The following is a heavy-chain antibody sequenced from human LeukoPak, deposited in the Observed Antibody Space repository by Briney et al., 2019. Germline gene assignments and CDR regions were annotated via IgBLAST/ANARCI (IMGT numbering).Heavy chain of an antibody. V-gene: IGHV5-51*01. CDR1: GSIFTSYW. D-gene: IGHD1-7*01. CDR3: ARLTGTTAYYYGMDV. J-gene: IGHJ6*02. Sequence: PGESLQISCKGSGSIFTSYWIGWVRQLPGKGLEWMGIIYPGDSDTRYSPSFQGQVTISADKSISTAYLQWSSLKASDTAMYYCARLTGTTAYYYGMDVWGQGTTVTVSS. CDR2: IYPGDSDT.